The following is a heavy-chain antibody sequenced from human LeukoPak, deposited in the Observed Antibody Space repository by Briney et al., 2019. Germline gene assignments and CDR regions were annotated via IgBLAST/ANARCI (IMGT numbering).Heavy chain of an antibody. Sequence: PGGSLRLSCAASGFTFSSFAMSWVRQAPGKGLDWFSAISNNGDNTYYADSVKGRFTISRDNSKNTLYLQMNSLRAEDTAVYYCAKDKVGAPASAFDIWGQGTMVTVSS. V-gene: IGHV3-23*01. CDR3: AKDKVGAPASAFDI. D-gene: IGHD1-26*01. CDR1: GFTFSSFA. CDR2: ISNNGDNT. J-gene: IGHJ3*02.